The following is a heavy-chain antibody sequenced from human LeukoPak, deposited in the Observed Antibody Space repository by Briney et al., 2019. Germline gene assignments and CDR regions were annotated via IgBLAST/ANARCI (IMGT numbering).Heavy chain of an antibody. CDR2: IIPIFGTA. D-gene: IGHD6-19*01. CDR3: TRGGPVAGTHKYFQH. Sequence: SVKVSCKASGGTFSSYAISWVRQAPGQWLEWMGGIIPIFGTANYAQKFQGRVTITADESTSTAYMELSSLRSEDTAVYYCTRGGPVAGTHKYFQHWGQGTLVTVSS. CDR1: GGTFSSYA. V-gene: IGHV1-69*13. J-gene: IGHJ1*01.